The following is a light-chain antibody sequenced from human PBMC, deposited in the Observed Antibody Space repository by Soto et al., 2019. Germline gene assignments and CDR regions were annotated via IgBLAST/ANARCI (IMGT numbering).Light chain of an antibody. CDR3: HHYGSSRT. V-gene: IGKV3-20*01. J-gene: IGKJ1*01. Sequence: EIALTQSPGTLSLSPGERATLSCRASQSVSSSDLAWYQQQPGQAPRLLIYAASSRATGIPDRCSGSGSGIDFTITISRLEPEDVAVYYCHHYGSSRTFGQGTKVEIK. CDR2: AAS. CDR1: QSVSSSD.